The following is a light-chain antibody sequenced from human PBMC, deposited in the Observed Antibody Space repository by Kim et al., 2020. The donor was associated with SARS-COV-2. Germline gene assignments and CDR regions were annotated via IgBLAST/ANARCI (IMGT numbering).Light chain of an antibody. Sequence: DIQMTQSPSSLSVSVGDRVTITCRASQGITNSLAWYQQKPGKSPQLLIYAASALQSGVPSRFSGSGSGTDFTLTISSLQPEDVATYYCQRYNSAPWTFGQGTKMDIK. CDR1: QGITNS. CDR3: QRYNSAPWT. J-gene: IGKJ1*01. CDR2: AAS. V-gene: IGKV1-27*01.